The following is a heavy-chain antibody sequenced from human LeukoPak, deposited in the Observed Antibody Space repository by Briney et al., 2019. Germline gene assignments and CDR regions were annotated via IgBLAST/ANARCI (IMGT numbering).Heavy chain of an antibody. CDR1: GGSISSSSYY. J-gene: IGHJ6*03. Sequence: LSLTCTVSGGSISSSSYYWGCVRQAPGKGLEWVSYISSSGSTIYYADSVKGRFTICRDNAKNSLYLQMNSLRAEDTAVYYCARVRYYYDSSGYYSSYMDVWGKGTTVTISS. CDR2: ISSSGSTI. D-gene: IGHD3-22*01. CDR3: ARVRYYYDSSGYYSSYMDV. V-gene: IGHV3-48*03.